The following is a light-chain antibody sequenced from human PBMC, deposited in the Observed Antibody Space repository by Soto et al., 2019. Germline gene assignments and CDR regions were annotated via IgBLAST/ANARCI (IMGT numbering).Light chain of an antibody. CDR2: GAS. Sequence: EIVMTQSPASLSLPPGERTTLSSRATQSVSTNFAWYLQKPGQAPILLIYGASTRATAVPARFTASGSGTEFNLSISRLQSDDFGVYYCQQYDTWRRTFGQATKVDIK. V-gene: IGKV3-15*01. J-gene: IGKJ1*01. CDR3: QQYDTWRRT. CDR1: QSVSTN.